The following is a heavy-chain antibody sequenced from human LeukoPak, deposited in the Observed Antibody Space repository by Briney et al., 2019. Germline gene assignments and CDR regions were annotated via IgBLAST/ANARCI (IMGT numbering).Heavy chain of an antibody. D-gene: IGHD6-13*01. V-gene: IGHV4-61*02. CDR3: ARDSSSWSWDYYYYYMDV. J-gene: IGHJ6*03. Sequence: SETLSLACTVSGDSISSGSYYWSWIRQPAGKGLEWIGRIYTSGSTNYNPSLKSRVTISVDTSKNQFSLKLSSVTAADTAVYYCARDSSSWSWDYYYYYMDVWGKGTTVTISS. CDR2: IYTSGST. CDR1: GDSISSGSYY.